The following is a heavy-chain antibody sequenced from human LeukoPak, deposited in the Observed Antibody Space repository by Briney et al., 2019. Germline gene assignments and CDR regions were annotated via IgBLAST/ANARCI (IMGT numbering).Heavy chain of an antibody. J-gene: IGHJ6*02. D-gene: IGHD3-9*01. CDR2: IIPSFGTA. CDR1: GGTFSSYA. Sequence: SVKVSCKASGGTFSSYAISWVRQAPGQGLEWMGGIIPSFGTANYAQKFQGRVTITADESTSTAYMELSSLRSEDTAVYYCARDGIPYDILTGYYNDYYYGMDVWGQGTTVTVSS. CDR3: ARDGIPYDILTGYYNDYYYGMDV. V-gene: IGHV1-69*13.